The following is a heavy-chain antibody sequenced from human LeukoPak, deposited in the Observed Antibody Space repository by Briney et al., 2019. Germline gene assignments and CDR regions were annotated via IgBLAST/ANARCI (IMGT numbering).Heavy chain of an antibody. Sequence: SVKVSCKASGGTFSSYTISWVRQAPGQGLEWMGGIIPIFGTANYAQKFQGRVTITADKSTSTAYMELSSLRSEDTAVYYCARENYYYYYMDVWGKGTTVTVSS. CDR2: IIPIFGTA. CDR3: ARENYYYYYMDV. J-gene: IGHJ6*03. V-gene: IGHV1-69*06. CDR1: GGTFSSYT.